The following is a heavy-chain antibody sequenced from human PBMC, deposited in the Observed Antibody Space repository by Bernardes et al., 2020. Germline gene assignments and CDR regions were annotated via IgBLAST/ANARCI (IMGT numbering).Heavy chain of an antibody. D-gene: IGHD3-16*01. J-gene: IGHJ4*02. CDR3: ARDGAPFYY. Sequence: GGSLRLSCAASGFTFSTYWMTWVRQTPGKGLEWVANIKQDGSAKYYVDSVKGRFTISRDNAKNSLYLQMHSLTTEDTAVYYCARDGAPFYYWGRGTLVTVSS. CDR2: IKQDGSAK. V-gene: IGHV3-7*01. CDR1: GFTFSTYW.